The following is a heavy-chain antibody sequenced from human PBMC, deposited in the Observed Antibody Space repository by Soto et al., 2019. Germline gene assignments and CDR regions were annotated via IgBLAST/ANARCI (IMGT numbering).Heavy chain of an antibody. CDR1: GFTFSSYA. J-gene: IGHJ4*02. Sequence: QVQLVESGGGVVQPGRSLRLSCAASGFTFSSYAMHWVRQAPGKGLEWVAVISYDGSNKYYADSVKGRFTISRDNSKNTLYLQMNSLRAEDTAVYYFARETFGGSIDYWVQGTLVTVSS. D-gene: IGHD2-15*01. CDR3: ARETFGGSIDY. V-gene: IGHV3-30-3*01. CDR2: ISYDGSNK.